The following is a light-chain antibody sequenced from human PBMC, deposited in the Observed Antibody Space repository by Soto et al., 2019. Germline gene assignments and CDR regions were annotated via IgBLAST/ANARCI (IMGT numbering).Light chain of an antibody. CDR3: SSYARTNNVI. V-gene: IGLV2-8*01. Sequence: QSVLTQPPSASGSPVQSVTISCAGSISDVGGYNHVSWYQQHPGKAPKLLIYEVTKRPSGVPARFSGSKSGNTASLTVSGRQGDDEADYYCSSYARTNNVIVGGGTKVTVL. CDR1: ISDVGGYNH. CDR2: EVT. J-gene: IGLJ2*01.